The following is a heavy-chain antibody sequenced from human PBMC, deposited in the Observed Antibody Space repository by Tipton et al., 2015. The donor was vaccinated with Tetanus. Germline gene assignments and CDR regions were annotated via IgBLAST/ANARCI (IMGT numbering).Heavy chain of an antibody. CDR3: ARGGDNLTFQRPTGRWFDP. CDR1: GGSISTGGYY. J-gene: IGHJ5*02. Sequence: TLSLTCTVSGGSISTGGYYWSWIRQHPGKGLEWIGDIYNSGSTYYNPSLKSRVTISVDTSENHFSLKLNSVTAADTAVYFCARGGDNLTFQRPTGRWFDPWGHGTLVTVSS. CDR2: IYNSGST. D-gene: IGHD1-1*01. V-gene: IGHV4-31*03.